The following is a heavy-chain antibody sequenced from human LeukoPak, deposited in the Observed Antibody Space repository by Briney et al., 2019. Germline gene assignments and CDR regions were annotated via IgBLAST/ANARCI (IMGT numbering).Heavy chain of an antibody. V-gene: IGHV1-18*01. J-gene: IGHJ4*02. CDR2: ISAYNGNT. D-gene: IGHD3-22*01. CDR1: GYTFTSYG. CDR3: ARQTSPLFYYDSSGYLDY. Sequence: GASVKVSCKASGYTFTSYGISWVRQAPGQGLEWMGWISAYNGNTNYAQKLQGRVTMTTDTSTSTAYMELRSLRSDDTAVYYCARQTSPLFYYDSSGYLDYWGQGTLVTVSS.